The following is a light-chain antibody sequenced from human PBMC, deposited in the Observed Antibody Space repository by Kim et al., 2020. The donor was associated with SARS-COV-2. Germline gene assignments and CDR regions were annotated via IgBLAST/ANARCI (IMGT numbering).Light chain of an antibody. V-gene: IGLV1-44*01. CDR2: ANN. CDR1: SSNIGNNP. CDR3: QSYDSSLSGHVV. J-gene: IGLJ2*01. Sequence: QSVLTQPASASGTPGQRVTISCSGSSSNIGNNPINWFQQLPGTAPKLLIYANNRRPSGVPDRFSGSKSGTSASLAITGLQAEDEADYYCQSYDSSLSGHVVFGGGTQLTVL.